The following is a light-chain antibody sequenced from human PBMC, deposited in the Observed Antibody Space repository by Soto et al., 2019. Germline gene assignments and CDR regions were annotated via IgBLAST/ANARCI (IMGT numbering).Light chain of an antibody. Sequence: EIVFTQSPCTLSLSPGERATLSCRASQSGRDMYLAWYQQKPGQPPRLLIYGVSSRAYGIPDRFSGSGSGTDFTLTISSLEPEDFAVYYCQQRSNWLITFGQGTRLEI. CDR1: QSGRDMY. CDR2: GVS. CDR3: QQRSNWLIT. V-gene: IGKV3D-20*02. J-gene: IGKJ5*01.